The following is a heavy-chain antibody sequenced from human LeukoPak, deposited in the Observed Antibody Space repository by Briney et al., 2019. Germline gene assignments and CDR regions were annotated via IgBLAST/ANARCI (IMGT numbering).Heavy chain of an antibody. J-gene: IGHJ6*04. Sequence: SETLSLTCTVSGGSISSYYWSWIRQPPGKGLEWIGYIYTSGSTNYNPSLKSRVTISVDTSKNQFSLKLSSVTAADTAVYYCARQRGYLGVVDVWGKGTTVTVSS. CDR3: ARQRGYLGVVDV. D-gene: IGHD5-18*01. CDR1: GGSISSYY. CDR2: IYTSGST. V-gene: IGHV4-4*09.